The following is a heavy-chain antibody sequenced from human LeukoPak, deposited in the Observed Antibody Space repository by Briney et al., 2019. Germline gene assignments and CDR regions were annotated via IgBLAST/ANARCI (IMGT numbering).Heavy chain of an antibody. Sequence: GGSLRLSCAASGFTLGSYWLSWVRQAPGKGLEWVANINQDGSKKNYVDSVKGRFTTSRDNAKNSVYLQMDSLRAGDTAVYYCAREIYGIDSWGQGTPVAVSS. CDR3: AREIYGIDS. D-gene: IGHD4-17*01. CDR1: GFTLGSYW. J-gene: IGHJ4*02. CDR2: INQDGSKK. V-gene: IGHV3-7*01.